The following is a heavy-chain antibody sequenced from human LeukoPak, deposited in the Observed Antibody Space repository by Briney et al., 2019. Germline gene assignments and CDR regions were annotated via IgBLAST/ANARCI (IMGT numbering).Heavy chain of an antibody. D-gene: IGHD3-22*01. CDR3: SVTYYYGSSGEYYFDY. CDR1: GFTFGDYA. J-gene: IGHJ4*02. CDR2: IRSKPYGGTT. Sequence: GGSLRLSCTVSGFTFGDYAMSWVRQAPGKGLEWVGFIRSKPYGGTTEYAASVKGRFTISRDDSKSIAYVQMNSLKTEDTAVYYCSVTYYYGSSGEYYFDYWGQGTLVTVSS. V-gene: IGHV3-49*04.